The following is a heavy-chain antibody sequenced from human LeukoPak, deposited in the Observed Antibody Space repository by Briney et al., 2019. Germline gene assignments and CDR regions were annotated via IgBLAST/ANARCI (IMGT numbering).Heavy chain of an antibody. J-gene: IGHJ4*02. CDR2: ISGGGGST. Sequence: GGSPRLSCVASGFTFSSYVMTWVRQAPGKGLEWVSAISGGGGSTYYADSVKGRFTISRDTSKNTLSLQMNSLRAEDTAVYYCAKGGGGSYSGYHFDYWGQGTLVTVSS. V-gene: IGHV3-23*01. CDR3: AKGGGGSYSGYHFDY. CDR1: GFTFSSYV. D-gene: IGHD1-26*01.